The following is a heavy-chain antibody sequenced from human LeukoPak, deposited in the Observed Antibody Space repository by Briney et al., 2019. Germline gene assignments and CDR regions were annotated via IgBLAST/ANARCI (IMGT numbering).Heavy chain of an antibody. V-gene: IGHV1-2*02. J-gene: IGHJ4*02. CDR1: AYTFIGYY. CDR3: ARIDDCTGYYYPDAY. D-gene: IGHD3-22*01. CDR2: INPNSGGT. Sequence: ASVKVSFKSSAYTFIGYYMHWGRHAPGQGLELMGWINPNSGGTNYAQKFQGRVTMIRDTSISTAYMDLSRLRSADTAVYYCARIDDCTGYYYPDAYWGQGTLVTVSS.